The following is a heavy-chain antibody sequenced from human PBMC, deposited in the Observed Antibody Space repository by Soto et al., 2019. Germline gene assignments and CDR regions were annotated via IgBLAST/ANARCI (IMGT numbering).Heavy chain of an antibody. CDR2: IYSGGST. D-gene: IGHD3-9*01. J-gene: IGHJ4*02. CDR1: GFTVSSNY. V-gene: IGHV3-66*04. Sequence: GGSLRLSCAASGFTVSSNYMSWVRQAPGKGLEWVSVIYSGGSTYYADSVKGRFTISRDNSKNTLYLQMNSLRAEDTAVYYCARQVLIGYSVDYWGQGSLVTVSS. CDR3: ARQVLIGYSVDY.